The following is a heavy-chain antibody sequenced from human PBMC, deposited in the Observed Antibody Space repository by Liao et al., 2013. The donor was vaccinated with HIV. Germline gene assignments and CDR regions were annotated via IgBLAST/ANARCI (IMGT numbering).Heavy chain of an antibody. D-gene: IGHD5-12*01. V-gene: IGHV4-39*07. CDR3: ARVVRTCGVIGCEHGGFNY. J-gene: IGHJ4*02. Sequence: QLQLQESGPRLVKPSETLSLTCSVSGGSIVSGGFYWGWIRQPPGKGLEWIGTISYRGETYHNPSLKNRLTISLDTSKDQFSLSLDSVTAADTAVYFCARVVRTCGVIGCEHGGFNYWGPGTLVTVSS. CDR1: GGSIVSGGFY. CDR2: ISYRGET.